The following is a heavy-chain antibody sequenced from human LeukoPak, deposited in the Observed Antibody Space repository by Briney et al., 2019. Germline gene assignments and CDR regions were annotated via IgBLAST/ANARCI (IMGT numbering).Heavy chain of an antibody. CDR3: ARDLPGAAVEGTTRGMDV. CDR2: ISAYNGNT. V-gene: IGHV1-18*01. Sequence: GASVKVSCKASGYIFTSRGITWVRQAPGQGLEWMGWISAYNGNTNYAQNVQGRVTVTRDTSTSTAYMELRSLRSDDTAVYCCARDLPGAAVEGTTRGMDVWGQGTTVTVSS. CDR1: GYIFTSRG. D-gene: IGHD6-19*01. J-gene: IGHJ6*02.